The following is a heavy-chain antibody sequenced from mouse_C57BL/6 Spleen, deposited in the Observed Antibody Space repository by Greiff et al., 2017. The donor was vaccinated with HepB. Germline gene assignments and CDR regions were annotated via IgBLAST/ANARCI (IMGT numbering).Heavy chain of an antibody. CDR1: GYTFTSYW. Sequence: VQLQQPGAELVKPGASVKLSCKASGYTFTSYWMQWVKQRPGQGLEWIGEIDPSDSYTNYNQKFKGKATLTVDTSSSTAYMQLSSLTSEDSAVYYCATLDSSGLGDWGQGTTLTVSS. J-gene: IGHJ2*01. CDR2: IDPSDSYT. D-gene: IGHD3-2*02. CDR3: ATLDSSGLGD. V-gene: IGHV1-50*01.